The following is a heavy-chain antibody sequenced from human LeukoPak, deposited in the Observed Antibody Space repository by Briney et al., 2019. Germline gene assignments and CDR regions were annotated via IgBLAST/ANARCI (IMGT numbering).Heavy chain of an antibody. CDR3: ARIVIAAAGTDAFDI. CDR1: GGSFSGYY. V-gene: IGHV4-34*01. Sequence: RASETLSLTCAVYGGSFSGYYWSWIRQPPGKGLEWIREINHSGSTNYNPSLKSRVTISVDTSKNQFSLKLSSVTAADTAVYYCARIVIAAAGTDAFDIWGQGTMVTVSS. J-gene: IGHJ3*02. CDR2: INHSGST. D-gene: IGHD6-13*01.